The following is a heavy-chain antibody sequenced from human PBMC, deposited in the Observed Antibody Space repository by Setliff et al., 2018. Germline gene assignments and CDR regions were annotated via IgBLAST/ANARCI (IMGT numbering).Heavy chain of an antibody. Sequence: PSETLSLTCAVSGGSISSGNWWTWVRQPPGKGLEWIGETYHSGSTNYKPSLKSRVTISVDKSKNQFSLKLTSVTAADTAVYYCARGVVAAFMDVWGKGTTVTVSS. D-gene: IGHD2-15*01. CDR1: GGSISSGNW. V-gene: IGHV4-4*02. J-gene: IGHJ6*03. CDR3: ARGVVAAFMDV. CDR2: TYHSGST.